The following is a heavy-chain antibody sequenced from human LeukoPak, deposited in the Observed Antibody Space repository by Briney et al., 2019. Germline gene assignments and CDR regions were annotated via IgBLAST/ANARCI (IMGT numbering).Heavy chain of an antibody. D-gene: IGHD6-19*01. J-gene: IGHJ4*02. V-gene: IGHV1-18*01. CDR1: GYTFTSYG. Sequence: GASVKVSCKASGYTFTSYGISWVRQAPGQGLEWMGWISAYNGNTNYAQKLQGRVTMTTDTSTSTAYMELRSLRSDDTAVYYCARGTSSGWYSDYYFDYWGQGTLVTVSS. CDR2: ISAYNGNT. CDR3: ARGTSSGWYSDYYFDY.